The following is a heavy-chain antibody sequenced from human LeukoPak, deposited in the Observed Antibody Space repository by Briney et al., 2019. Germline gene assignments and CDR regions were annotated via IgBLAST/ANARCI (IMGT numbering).Heavy chain of an antibody. J-gene: IGHJ5*02. CDR2: IYYSGST. V-gene: IGHV4-39*07. CDR1: GGSISSSSYY. D-gene: IGHD6-19*01. Sequence: SETLSLTCTVSGGSISSSSYYWGWIRQPPGKGLEWIGSIYYSGSTYYNPSLKSRVTISVDTSKNQFSLKLSSVTAADTAVYYCARDSSGWGIKNWFDPWGQGTLVTVSP. CDR3: ARDSSGWGIKNWFDP.